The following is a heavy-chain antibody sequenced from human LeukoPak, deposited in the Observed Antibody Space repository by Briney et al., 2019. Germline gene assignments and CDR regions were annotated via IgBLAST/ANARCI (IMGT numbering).Heavy chain of an antibody. J-gene: IGHJ4*02. D-gene: IGHD3-10*01. CDR1: GGSISSYY. CDR2: IYNSGST. Sequence: NPSETLSLTCTVSGGSISSYYWSWIRQPAGKGLEWIGRIYNSGSTNYNTNYNPSLSSRVTMSVDTSKNQFSLKLNSVTAADTAVYFCARAIWYGSGTTAFDYWRQGTLVTVSS. CDR3: ARAIWYGSGTTAFDY. V-gene: IGHV4-4*07.